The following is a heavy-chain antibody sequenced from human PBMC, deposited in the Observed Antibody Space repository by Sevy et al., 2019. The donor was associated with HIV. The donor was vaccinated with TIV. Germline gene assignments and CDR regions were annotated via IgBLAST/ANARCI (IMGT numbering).Heavy chain of an antibody. Sequence: GGSLRLSCAASGFTFSSYDMRWVRQAPGKGLEWVSGISPTGGTTHYAESVKGRFIISRDNSKKTLFLQMNSLRAEDTALYYRAKDLEQQLGPDYWGQGTQVTVSS. D-gene: IGHD6-13*01. CDR2: ISPTGGTT. CDR1: GFTFSSYD. CDR3: AKDLEQQLGPDY. V-gene: IGHV3-23*01. J-gene: IGHJ4*02.